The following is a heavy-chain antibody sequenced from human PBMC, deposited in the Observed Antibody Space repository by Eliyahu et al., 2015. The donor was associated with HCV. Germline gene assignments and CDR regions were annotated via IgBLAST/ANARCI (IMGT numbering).Heavy chain of an antibody. V-gene: IGHV3-11*06. J-gene: IGHJ4*02. D-gene: IGHD6-19*01. CDR1: GFXFSDYY. CDR2: ISSSSSYT. CDR3: ASLSGWPTGANDY. Sequence: QVQLVESGGXLVKPGGSLRLXCAASGFXFSDYYMGXIRQAPGKGLEWVSYISSSSSYTNYADSVKGRFTISRDNAKNSLYLQMNSLRAEDTAVYYCASLSGWPTGANDYWGQGTLVTVSS.